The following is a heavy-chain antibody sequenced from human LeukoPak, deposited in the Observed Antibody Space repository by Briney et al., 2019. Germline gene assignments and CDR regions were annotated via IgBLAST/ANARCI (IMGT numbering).Heavy chain of an antibody. CDR3: AKGPLYGDYPDDAFDI. CDR1: GFTFSSYW. D-gene: IGHD4-17*01. J-gene: IGHJ3*02. CDR2: IKQDGSEK. Sequence: QSGGSLRLSCAASGFTFSSYWMSWVRQAPGKGLEWVANIKQDGSEKYYVDSVKGRFTISRDNAKNSLYLQMNSLRAEDTAVYYCAKGPLYGDYPDDAFDIWGQGTKVTVSS. V-gene: IGHV3-7*03.